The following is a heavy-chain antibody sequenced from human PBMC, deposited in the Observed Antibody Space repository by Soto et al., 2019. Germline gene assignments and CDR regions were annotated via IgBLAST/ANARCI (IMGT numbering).Heavy chain of an antibody. Sequence: EVQLVESGGGLVQPGGSLRLSCAASGFTFSSYWMSWVRQAPGKGLEWVANITQDGSEKYYVDSVKGRFTISRDNANNSLYLQMNSLRAEDTAVYYCARVADSGWFDPWGQGTLVTVSS. J-gene: IGHJ5*02. CDR3: ARVADSGWFDP. V-gene: IGHV3-7*03. D-gene: IGHD3-10*01. CDR1: GFTFSSYW. CDR2: ITQDGSEK.